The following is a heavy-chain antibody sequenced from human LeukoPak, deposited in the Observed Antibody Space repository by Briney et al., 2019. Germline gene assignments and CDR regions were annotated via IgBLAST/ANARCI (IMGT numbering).Heavy chain of an antibody. V-gene: IGHV3-53*01. CDR1: GFTFNSYA. D-gene: IGHD5-24*01. Sequence: PGGSLRLSCAASGFTFNSYAMSWVRQAPGKGLEWVSVIYSGGSTYYADSVKGRFTISRDNSKNTLYLQMNSLRAEDTAVYYCARENGGYNYAFDIWGQGTMVTVSS. CDR2: IYSGGST. J-gene: IGHJ3*02. CDR3: ARENGGYNYAFDI.